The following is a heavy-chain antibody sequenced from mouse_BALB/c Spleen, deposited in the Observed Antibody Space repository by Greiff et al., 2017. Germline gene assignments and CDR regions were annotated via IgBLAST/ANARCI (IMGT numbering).Heavy chain of an antibody. D-gene: IGHD2-14*01. Sequence: EVQGVESGGGLVKPGGSLKLSCAASGFTFSSYAMSWVRQTPEKRLEWVASISSGGSTYYPDSVKGRFTISRDNARNILYLQMSSLRSEDAAMYYCAYRYDGAMDYWGQGTSVTVSS. J-gene: IGHJ4*01. CDR1: GFTFSSYA. V-gene: IGHV5-6-5*01. CDR2: ISSGGST. CDR3: AYRYDGAMDY.